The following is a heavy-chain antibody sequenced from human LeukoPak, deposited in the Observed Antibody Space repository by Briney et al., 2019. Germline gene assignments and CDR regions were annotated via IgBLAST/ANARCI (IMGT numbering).Heavy chain of an antibody. CDR2: INHSGST. CDR1: GGSFSGYY. CDR3: ARGRDPFQQLDAFDI. Sequence: SETLSLTCAVYGGSFSGYYWSWIRQPPGKGLEWIGEINHSGSTKYNPSLKSRVNISLDTSKNQFSLKLSSVTAADTAVYYCARGRDPFQQLDAFDIWGQGTMVTVSS. V-gene: IGHV4-34*01. J-gene: IGHJ3*02. D-gene: IGHD6-6*01.